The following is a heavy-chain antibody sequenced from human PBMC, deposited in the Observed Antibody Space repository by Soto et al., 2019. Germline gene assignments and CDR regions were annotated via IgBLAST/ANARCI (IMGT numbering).Heavy chain of an antibody. CDR3: ARDVRRTVAGTYYYYGMDV. CDR2: VYSGGST. V-gene: IGHV3-53*01. Sequence: GGSLRLSCAASGFTVSSNYMSWVRQAPGKGLEWVSVVYSGGSTYYADSVKGRFTISRDNSKNTLYLQMNSLRAEDTAVYYCARDVRRTVAGTYYYYGMDVWGQGTTVTVSS. D-gene: IGHD6-19*01. CDR1: GFTVSSNY. J-gene: IGHJ6*02.